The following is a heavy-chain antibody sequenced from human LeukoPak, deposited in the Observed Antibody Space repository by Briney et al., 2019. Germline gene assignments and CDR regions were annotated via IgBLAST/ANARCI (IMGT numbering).Heavy chain of an antibody. Sequence: SGGSLRLSCAASGSTFSSYGMHWVRQAPGKGLEWVAVISYDGSNKYYADSVKGRFTISRDNSKNTLYLQMNSLRAEDTAVYYCAKDTAHRYYGMDVWGKGTTVTVSS. CDR1: GSTFSSYG. D-gene: IGHD5-18*01. V-gene: IGHV3-30*18. CDR2: ISYDGSNK. CDR3: AKDTAHRYYGMDV. J-gene: IGHJ6*04.